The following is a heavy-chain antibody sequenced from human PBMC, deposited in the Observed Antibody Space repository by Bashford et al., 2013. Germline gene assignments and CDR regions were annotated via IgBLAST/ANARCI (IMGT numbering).Heavy chain of an antibody. V-gene: IGHV4-31*03. CDR2: IYYSGST. D-gene: IGHD5-24*01. Sequence: SSETLSLTCTVSGGSISSGGYYWSWIRQHPGKGLEWIGYIYYSGSTYYNPSLKSRVTISVDTSKNQFSLKLSSVTAADTAVYYCARSRDGYSHFTHWGQGTLVTVSS. CDR1: GGSISSGGYY. CDR3: ARSRDGYSHFTH. J-gene: IGHJ4*02.